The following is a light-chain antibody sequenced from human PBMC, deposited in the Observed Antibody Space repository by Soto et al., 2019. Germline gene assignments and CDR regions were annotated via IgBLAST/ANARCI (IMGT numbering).Light chain of an antibody. CDR3: QQYNSYWT. CDR1: QSISSW. CDR2: DAS. V-gene: IGKV1-5*01. Sequence: DIQMTQSPSTLSASVGDRVTITCRASQSISSWLAWYQQKPGKAPKLLIYDASSLERGVPSRFSGSGSGTEFTLTIISLQPGDFATYYCQQYNSYWTFGQGTKVEIK. J-gene: IGKJ1*01.